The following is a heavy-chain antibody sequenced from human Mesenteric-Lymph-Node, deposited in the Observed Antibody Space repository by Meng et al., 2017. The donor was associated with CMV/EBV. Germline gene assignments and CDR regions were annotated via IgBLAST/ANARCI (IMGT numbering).Heavy chain of an antibody. CDR1: GFTFSTYA. D-gene: IGHD2-15*01. CDR2: ISGSGGKT. Sequence: GESLKISCAASGFTFSTYAMSWVRQAPGKGLEWVAIISGSGGKTDHADSVKGRFTISRDNSKNTLSLEMTSLRPDDTAIYYCAKGHTYCTGGSCYPDYWGQGTLVTVSS. V-gene: IGHV3-23*01. CDR3: AKGHTYCTGGSCYPDY. J-gene: IGHJ4*02.